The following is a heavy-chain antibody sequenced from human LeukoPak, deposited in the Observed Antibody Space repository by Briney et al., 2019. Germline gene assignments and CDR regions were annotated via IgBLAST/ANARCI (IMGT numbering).Heavy chain of an antibody. CDR3: ARVTRYYDSSGYLDY. Sequence: SETLSLTCTVSGGSISSGGYYWSWIRQHPGKGLEWIGYIYYSGSTYYNPSLKSRVTISVDTSKNQFSLKLSSVTAADTAVYYCARVTRYYDSSGYLDYWGQGTLVTVSS. J-gene: IGHJ4*02. CDR2: IYYSGST. CDR1: GGSISSGGYY. V-gene: IGHV4-31*03. D-gene: IGHD3-22*01.